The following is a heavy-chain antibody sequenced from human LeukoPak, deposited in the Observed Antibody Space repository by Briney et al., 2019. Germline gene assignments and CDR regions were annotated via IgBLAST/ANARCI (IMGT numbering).Heavy chain of an antibody. CDR2: ISYDGSNK. D-gene: IGHD4-17*01. J-gene: IGHJ5*02. Sequence: GGSLRLSCAASGFTFNNYAMHWVRQAPGKGLEWVAVISYDGSNKYYTDSVKGRFTISRDNSKNTLYLQMNSLRAEDTAVYYCAKDANRDYGYNWFDPWGQGTLVTVSS. CDR3: AKDANRDYGYNWFDP. V-gene: IGHV3-30*04. CDR1: GFTFNNYA.